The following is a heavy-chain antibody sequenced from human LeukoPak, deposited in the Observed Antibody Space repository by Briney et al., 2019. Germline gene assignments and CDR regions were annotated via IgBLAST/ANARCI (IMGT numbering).Heavy chain of an antibody. V-gene: IGHV3-9*01. CDR3: AKGGSGGYYYYGMDV. J-gene: IGHJ6*02. D-gene: IGHD3-10*01. CDR1: GFTFDDYA. CDR2: ISWNSGSI. Sequence: GGSLRLSCAASGFTFDDYAMHWVRQAPGKGLEWVSGISWNSGSIGYADSVKGRFTISRDNAKNSLYLQMYSLRAEDTALYYCAKGGSGGYYYYGMDVWGQGTTVTVSS.